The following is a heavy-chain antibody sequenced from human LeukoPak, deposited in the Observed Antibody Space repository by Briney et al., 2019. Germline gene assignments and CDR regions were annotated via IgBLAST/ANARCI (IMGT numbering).Heavy chain of an antibody. Sequence: PGGSLRLSCAASGFTFSSYSMNWVRQAPGKGLEWVSSTSGSSFYTYYADSVKGRFTISRDNAKNSLYLQMNSLRAEDSAVYYCARDRNDYYGSGSYLPDYWGQGTLVTVSS. CDR2: TSGSSFYT. D-gene: IGHD3-10*01. CDR1: GFTFSSYS. CDR3: ARDRNDYYGSGSYLPDY. V-gene: IGHV3-21*01. J-gene: IGHJ4*02.